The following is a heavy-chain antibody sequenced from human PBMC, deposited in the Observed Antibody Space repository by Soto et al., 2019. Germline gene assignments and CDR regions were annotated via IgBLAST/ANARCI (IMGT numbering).Heavy chain of an antibody. CDR1: GFTFSSYA. CDR2: ISGSGGST. CDR3: AKINRGRVYFYYGMDV. V-gene: IGHV3-23*01. Sequence: GGSLRLSCAASGFTFSSYAMSWVRQAPGKGLEWVSAISGSGGSTYYADSVKGRFTISRHNSKNTLYLQMNSLRAEDTAVYYCAKINRGRVYFYYGMDVWGQGTTVTVSS. J-gene: IGHJ6*02. D-gene: IGHD3-10*01.